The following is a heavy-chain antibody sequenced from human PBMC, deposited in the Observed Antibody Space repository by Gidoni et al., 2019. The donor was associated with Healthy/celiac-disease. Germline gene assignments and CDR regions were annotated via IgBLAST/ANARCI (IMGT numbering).Heavy chain of an antibody. Sequence: QVQLQQWGAGLLKPSETLSLTCAVYGGSFSGYYWSWIRQPPGKGLEWIGEINHSGSTNYNPSLKSRVTISVDTSKNQFSLKLSSVTAADTAVYYCARMLLTGYSSSWYRNYYYGMDVWGQGTTVTVSS. J-gene: IGHJ6*02. V-gene: IGHV4-34*01. CDR2: INHSGST. CDR3: ARMLLTGYSSSWYRNYYYGMDV. CDR1: GGSFSGYY. D-gene: IGHD6-13*01.